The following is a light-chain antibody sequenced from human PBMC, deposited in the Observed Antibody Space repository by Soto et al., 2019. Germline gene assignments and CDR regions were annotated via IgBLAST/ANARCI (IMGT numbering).Light chain of an antibody. J-gene: IGKJ2*01. V-gene: IGKV1-39*01. Sequence: DIQMTQSPSSLSASVGDRVTITCRASQSIYSSLNWYHQKPGKAPMLVIYAASNLQCGFPSRFSGSGCVTDFTLSFSRLQPEVFAPDYCQHCYSSPYAFGQGIKL. CDR3: QHCYSSPYA. CDR2: AAS. CDR1: QSIYSS.